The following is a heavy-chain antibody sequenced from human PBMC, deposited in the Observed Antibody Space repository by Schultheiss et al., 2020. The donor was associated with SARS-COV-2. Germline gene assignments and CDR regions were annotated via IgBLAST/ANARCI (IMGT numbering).Heavy chain of an antibody. CDR1: GFTFDDYA. CDR2: ISWNSGSI. D-gene: IGHD3-9*01. CDR3: AKDRFENYYGMDV. Sequence: GGSLRLSCAASGFTFDDYAMHWVRQAPGKGLEWVSGISWNSGSIGYADSVKGRFTISRDNAKNSLYLQMNSLRAEDTAVYYCAKDRFENYYGMDVWGQGTTVTVSS. J-gene: IGHJ6*02. V-gene: IGHV3-9*01.